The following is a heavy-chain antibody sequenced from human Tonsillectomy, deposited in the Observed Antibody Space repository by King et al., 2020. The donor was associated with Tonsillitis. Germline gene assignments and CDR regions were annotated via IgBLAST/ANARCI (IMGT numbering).Heavy chain of an antibody. D-gene: IGHD3-22*01. J-gene: IGHJ4*02. CDR3: AKDLLFSYYYDTGAGGFDY. V-gene: IGHV3-30*18. CDR1: GFSFSSYG. CDR2: ISYDGSNK. Sequence: VQLVESGGGVVQPGRSLRLSCAASGFSFSSYGMHWVRQAPGKGLEWVAVISYDGSNKYYADSVKGRFTISRDNSKNTVYLQMNSLRAEDSAVFYCAKDLLFSYYYDTGAGGFDYWGQGTLVTVSS.